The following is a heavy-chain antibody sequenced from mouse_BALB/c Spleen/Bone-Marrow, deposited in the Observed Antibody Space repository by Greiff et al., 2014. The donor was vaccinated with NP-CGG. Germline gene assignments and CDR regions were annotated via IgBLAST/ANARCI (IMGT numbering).Heavy chain of an antibody. CDR2: INPSSAYT. D-gene: IGHD1-2*01. V-gene: IGHV1-4*01. CDR3: ARSYYGYYFDY. J-gene: IGHJ2*01. Sequence: VQLQQSGAELARPGASVKMSCKASGYTFSTYTMHWVKQSPGQGLEWIGYINPSSAYTNYNQNFRDKATLTADKSSSTAYMQLSSLTSEDSAVYYCARSYYGYYFDYWGQGTTLTVSS. CDR1: GYTFSTYT.